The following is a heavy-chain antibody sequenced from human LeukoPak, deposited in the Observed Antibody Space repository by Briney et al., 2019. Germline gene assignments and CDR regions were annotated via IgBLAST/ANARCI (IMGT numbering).Heavy chain of an antibody. CDR3: AKQFVDV. CDR2: ISESGDDT. D-gene: IGHD5-24*01. J-gene: IGHJ5*02. V-gene: IGHV3-23*01. CDR1: GFTFTNFA. Sequence: GGSLRLSCAASGFTFTNFAMNWVRQAPGKGLEWVSSISESGDDTAYADSVKGRFTISRDNSRNTLYLQMISLRAEDTAVYYCAKQFVDVWGQGTLVTISS.